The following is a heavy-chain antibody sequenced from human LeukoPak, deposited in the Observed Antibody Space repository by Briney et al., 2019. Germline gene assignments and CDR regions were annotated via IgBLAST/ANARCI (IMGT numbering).Heavy chain of an antibody. CDR3: ASGVVRGLPFDY. V-gene: IGHV3-23*01. D-gene: IGHD3-10*01. Sequence: GSLRLSCAASGFTFSSYGMSWVRQAPGKGLEWVSAISGSGGSTYYADSVKGRFTISRDNSKNTLYLQMNSLRAEDTAVYYCASGVVRGLPFDYWGQGTLVTVSS. CDR1: GFTFSSYG. CDR2: ISGSGGST. J-gene: IGHJ4*02.